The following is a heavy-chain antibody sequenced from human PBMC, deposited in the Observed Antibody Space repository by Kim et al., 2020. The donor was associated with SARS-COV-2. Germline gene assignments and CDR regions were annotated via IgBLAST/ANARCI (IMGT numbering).Heavy chain of an antibody. J-gene: IGHJ4*02. CDR1: GFTFSSYA. Sequence: GGSLRLSCAASGFTFSSYAMSWVRQAPGKGLEWVSAISGSGGSTYYADSVKGRFTISRDNSKNTLYLQMNSLRAEDTAVYYCAQGGTMIVVVIENFDYWGQGTLVTVSS. CDR2: ISGSGGST. D-gene: IGHD3-22*01. V-gene: IGHV3-23*01. CDR3: AQGGTMIVVVIENFDY.